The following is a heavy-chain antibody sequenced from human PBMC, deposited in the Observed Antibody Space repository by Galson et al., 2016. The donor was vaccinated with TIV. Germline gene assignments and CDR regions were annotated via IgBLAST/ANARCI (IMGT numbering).Heavy chain of an antibody. CDR3: AREIGIPLDAFDI. Sequence: SETLSLTCTVSGGSITSSDYYWGWIRQPPGKGLEWIGTIHYTGSTYCNSSLKSRVTISVDTSMNQFSLKVSSVTTADTAVYYCAREIGIPLDAFDIWGQGTTVTVSS. CDR1: GGSITSSDYY. D-gene: IGHD1-1*01. CDR2: IHYTGST. V-gene: IGHV4-39*07. J-gene: IGHJ3*02.